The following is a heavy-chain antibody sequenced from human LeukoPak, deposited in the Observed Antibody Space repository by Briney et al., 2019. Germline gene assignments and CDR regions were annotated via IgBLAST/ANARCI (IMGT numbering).Heavy chain of an antibody. J-gene: IGHJ5*02. CDR2: IYYSGST. CDR1: GGPISSQY. Sequence: PWETLSLVCTVSGGPISSQYWSWFRQPPGKGLEWIGYIYYSGSTNYNPSLESRVTISVDTSKNQFSLKLSSVTAADTAVYYCARMELITMVRGVTGWFDPWGQGTLVTVSS. CDR3: ARMELITMVRGVTGWFDP. V-gene: IGHV4-59*11. D-gene: IGHD3-10*01.